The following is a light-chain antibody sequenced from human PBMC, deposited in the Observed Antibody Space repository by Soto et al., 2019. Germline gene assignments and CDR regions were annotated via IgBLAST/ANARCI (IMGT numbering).Light chain of an antibody. CDR3: SSYTSGSTLV. V-gene: IGLV2-14*01. J-gene: IGLJ2*01. CDR2: EVS. Sequence: QSALTQPASVSGSPGQSITISCTGTSSDVGGYNYVSWYQQHPGKAPKLMIYEVSYRPSGVSNRFSGSKSGNTASLTISGLQPEDEADYYCSSYTSGSTLVFGGGTQLT. CDR1: SSDVGGYNY.